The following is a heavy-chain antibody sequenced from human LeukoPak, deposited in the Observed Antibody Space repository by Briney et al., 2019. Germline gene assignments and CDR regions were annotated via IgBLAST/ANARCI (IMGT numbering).Heavy chain of an antibody. CDR2: IYHSGTT. J-gene: IGHJ5*02. Sequence: PSETLSLTCAVSGDSITSDYYWGWIRPPPGKGLEWIGSIYHSGTTYYNPSLKSRVSKSVDTSKNQFSLTLTSVTAADTAVYYCVRLRGVRAMSAWFDPWGQGTLVTVSS. CDR3: VRLRGVRAMSAWFDP. D-gene: IGHD1-26*01. CDR1: GDSITSDYY. V-gene: IGHV4-38-2*01.